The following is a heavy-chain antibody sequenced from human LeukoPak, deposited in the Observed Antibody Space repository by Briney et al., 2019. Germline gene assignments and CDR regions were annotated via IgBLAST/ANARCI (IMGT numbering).Heavy chain of an antibody. V-gene: IGHV1-2*02. CDR3: ARGRITMVRGATAPGY. D-gene: IGHD3-10*01. CDR2: INPNSGGT. J-gene: IGHJ4*02. Sequence: ASVKVSCKASGYTFTGYYMHWVRQAPGQGLEWMGWINPNSGGTNYAQKFQGRGTMTRDTSISTAYMELSRLRSDDTAVYYCARGRITMVRGATAPGYWGQGTLSPSPQ. CDR1: GYTFTGYY.